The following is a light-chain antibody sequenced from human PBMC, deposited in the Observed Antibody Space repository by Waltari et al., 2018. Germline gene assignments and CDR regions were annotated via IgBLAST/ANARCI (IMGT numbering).Light chain of an antibody. CDR3: SSFTVSSTWV. CDR1: SSDVGSYNR. Sequence: QSALTQPASVSGSPGQSITISCTGTSSDVGSYNRVSWFQQSPGNAPRLMVYEVTNRPSGVSDRFSGSKSGNTASLTISGLQAEDEGDYYCSSFTVSSTWVFGTGTKLTVL. J-gene: IGLJ3*02. V-gene: IGLV2-14*01. CDR2: EVT.